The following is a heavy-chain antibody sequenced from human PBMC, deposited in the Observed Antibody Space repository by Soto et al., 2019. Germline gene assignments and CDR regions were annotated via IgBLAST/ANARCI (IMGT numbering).Heavy chain of an antibody. D-gene: IGHD3-9*01. J-gene: IGHJ4*02. CDR2: ISGSGGST. V-gene: IGHV3-23*01. Sequence: GGSLRLSCAASGFTFSSYAMSWVRQAPGKGLEWVSAISGSGGSTYYADSVKGRFTISRDNSKNTLYLQMNSLRAEDTAAYYCAKKDILTGYPSFDYWGQGTLVTVSS. CDR1: GFTFSSYA. CDR3: AKKDILTGYPSFDY.